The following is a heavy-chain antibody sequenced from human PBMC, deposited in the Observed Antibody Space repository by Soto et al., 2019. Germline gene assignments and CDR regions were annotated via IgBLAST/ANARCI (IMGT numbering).Heavy chain of an antibody. CDR3: PTCLRFGDHNYYYGMDV. CDR2: IMPIFGTA. V-gene: IGHV1-69*13. CDR1: GGTFSSYA. Sequence: GASVKVSGKASGGTFSSYAISWVGKAPGQGLEWMGGIMPIFGTANYAQKFQGRVTITADESTSTAYMELSSLRSEDTALYSCPTCLRFGDHNYYYGMDVWGQGTTVTVSS. J-gene: IGHJ6*02. D-gene: IGHD3-10*01.